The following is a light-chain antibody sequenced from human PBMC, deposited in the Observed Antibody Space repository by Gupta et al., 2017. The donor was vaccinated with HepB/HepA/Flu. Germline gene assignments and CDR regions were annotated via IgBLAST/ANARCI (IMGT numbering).Light chain of an antibody. V-gene: IGKV1-33*01. Sequence: DIPMTQSPSSLSASVEDRVTITCQASQDITDNLNWYQQKPGKAPKLLIYDASNLERGVPSRFSGSGSGTDFSFTISSLQPEDIATYYCQQSDHLPLTFGGGTKVEIK. CDR1: QDITDN. CDR3: QQSDHLPLT. CDR2: DAS. J-gene: IGKJ4*01.